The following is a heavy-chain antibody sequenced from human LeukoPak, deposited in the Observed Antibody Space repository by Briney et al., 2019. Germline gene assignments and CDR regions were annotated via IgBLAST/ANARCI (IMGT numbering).Heavy chain of an antibody. CDR1: GYNFANYW. D-gene: IGHD1-26*01. V-gene: IGHV5-51*01. CDR2: IFPSDSDT. CDR3: ARRTDNWSLIL. Sequence: GEPLKISCKASGYNFANYWIGWARQTPGKGLEWMGSIFPSDSDTKYSPSFQGQVTIPADISISTAYLQWSSLKASDTAMYYCARRTDNWSLILWGQGTLVTVSS. J-gene: IGHJ1*01.